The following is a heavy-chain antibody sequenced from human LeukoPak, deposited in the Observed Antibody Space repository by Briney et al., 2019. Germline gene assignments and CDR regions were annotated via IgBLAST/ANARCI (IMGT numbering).Heavy chain of an antibody. D-gene: IGHD2-15*01. CDR3: ARSDSLGYCSGGSCYRV. Sequence: ASVKVSCKASGYTFTSYDISWVRQATGQGLEWMGWMNPNSGNTGYAQKFQGRVTMTRNTSISTAYMELSSLRSEDTAVYYCARSDSLGYCSGGSCYRVWGQGTLVTVSS. CDR1: GYTFTSYD. CDR2: MNPNSGNT. V-gene: IGHV1-8*01. J-gene: IGHJ4*02.